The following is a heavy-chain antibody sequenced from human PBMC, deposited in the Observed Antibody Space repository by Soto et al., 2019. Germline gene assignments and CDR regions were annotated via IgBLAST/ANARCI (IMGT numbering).Heavy chain of an antibody. J-gene: IGHJ5*02. D-gene: IGHD5-12*01. CDR2: ISTYSGDT. CDR3: ARHHGPTTSENWFDP. CDR1: GYTFFTHD. Sequence: SVKVSCKASGYTFFTHDISWVRQAPGQGLEWMGWISTYSGDTKYAQKFQGRVTMTTDTSTTTAYLELRSLRSDDTAVYYCARHHGPTTSENWFDPWGQGTLVTVSS. V-gene: IGHV1-18*01.